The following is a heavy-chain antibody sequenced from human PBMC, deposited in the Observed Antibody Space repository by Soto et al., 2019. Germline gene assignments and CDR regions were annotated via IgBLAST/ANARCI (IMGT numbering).Heavy chain of an antibody. CDR1: GGTFSSYA. CDR3: ASTLLGYCSSTSCYMPL. Sequence: SVKVSCKASGGTFSSYAISWVRQAPGQGLEWVGGIIPIFGTANYAQKFQGRVTITADESTSTAYMELSSLRSEDTAVYYCASTLLGYCSSTSCYMPLWGQGTLVTVSS. V-gene: IGHV1-69*13. D-gene: IGHD2-2*02. CDR2: IIPIFGTA. J-gene: IGHJ4*02.